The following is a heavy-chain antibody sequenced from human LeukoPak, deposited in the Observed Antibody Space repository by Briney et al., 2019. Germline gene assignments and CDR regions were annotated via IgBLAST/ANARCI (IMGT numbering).Heavy chain of an antibody. CDR2: IYYSGST. D-gene: IGHD3-10*01. CDR3: ARGGAGLWFGDV. Sequence: SETLSLTCTVSGGSISSYNWSWIRQPPGKGLEWIGYIYYSGSTNYNPSLKSRVTISVDTSKNQFSLKLSSVTAADTAVYYCARGGAGLWFGDVWGQGTLVTVSS. CDR1: GGSISSYN. V-gene: IGHV4-59*01. J-gene: IGHJ4*02.